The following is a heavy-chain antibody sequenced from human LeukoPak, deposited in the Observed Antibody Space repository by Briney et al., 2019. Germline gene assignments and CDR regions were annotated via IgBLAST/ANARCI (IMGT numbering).Heavy chain of an antibody. CDR3: AKTESPAAIRAGSDY. CDR1: GFTFSNYG. V-gene: IGHV3-23*01. CDR2: ISGSGSST. Sequence: PGGSLRLSCAASGFTFSNYGMSWVRQAPGKGLEWVSIISGSGSSTYNAGSVKGWLTISRDNSNNTLYLQMNSLRAEDTAVYYCAKTESPAAIRAGSDYWGQGTLVTVSS. J-gene: IGHJ4*02. D-gene: IGHD2-2*02.